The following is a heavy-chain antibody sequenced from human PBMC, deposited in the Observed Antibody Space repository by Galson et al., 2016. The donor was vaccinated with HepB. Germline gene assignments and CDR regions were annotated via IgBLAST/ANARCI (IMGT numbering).Heavy chain of an antibody. J-gene: IGHJ4*02. V-gene: IGHV3-23*01. Sequence: SLRLSCAASGFTFSTYDMSWVRLAPGKGLEWVSAFISNGDSTYYADSVRGRFTISGDSSKNTLYLQLNSLRVEDTAVYYCGRDGELWLKGFGHYLGLWGQGTVVTVSS. CDR1: GFTFSTYD. D-gene: IGHD3-22*01. CDR3: GRDGELWLKGFGHYLGL. CDR2: FISNGDST.